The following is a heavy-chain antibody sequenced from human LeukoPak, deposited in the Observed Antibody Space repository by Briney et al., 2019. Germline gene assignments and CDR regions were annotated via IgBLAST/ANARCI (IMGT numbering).Heavy chain of an antibody. CDR3: ARGVGQDAFDI. Sequence: GGSLRLSCAASGFTVRNNYMSWVRQAPGKGLEWASVIYSGGSTYYADFVKGRFTFSKDNSKNTLYLQMTNLRVEDTAVYYCARGVGQDAFDIWGQGTMVTVSS. V-gene: IGHV3-53*01. D-gene: IGHD1-26*01. J-gene: IGHJ3*02. CDR2: IYSGGST. CDR1: GFTVRNNY.